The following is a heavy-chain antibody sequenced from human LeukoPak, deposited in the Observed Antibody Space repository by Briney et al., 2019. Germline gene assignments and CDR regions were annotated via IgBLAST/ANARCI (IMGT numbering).Heavy chain of an antibody. CDR2: INHSGST. CDR3: ARASYDYVWGSYRS. V-gene: IGHV4-34*01. Sequence: PSETLSLTCAVYGGSFSGYYWSWIRQPPGKGLEWIGEINHSGSTNYNPSLKSRVTISVDTSKNQFSLKLSSVTAADTALYYCARASYDYVWGSYRSWGQGTLVTVSS. J-gene: IGHJ4*02. CDR1: GGSFSGYY. D-gene: IGHD3-16*02.